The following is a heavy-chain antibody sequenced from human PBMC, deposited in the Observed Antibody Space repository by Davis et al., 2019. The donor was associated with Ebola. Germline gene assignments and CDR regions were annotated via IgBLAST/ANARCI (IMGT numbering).Heavy chain of an antibody. D-gene: IGHD1-26*01. Sequence: PGGSLRLSCAASGSTVSSNYMSWIRQAPGKGLEWVSYISSSGSTIYYADSVKGRFTISRDNAKNSLYLQMNSLRAEDTAVYYCARDNRGKWELLILEDWYFDLWGRGTLVTVSS. CDR2: ISSSGSTI. J-gene: IGHJ2*01. CDR1: GSTVSSNY. V-gene: IGHV3-11*01. CDR3: ARDNRGKWELLILEDWYFDL.